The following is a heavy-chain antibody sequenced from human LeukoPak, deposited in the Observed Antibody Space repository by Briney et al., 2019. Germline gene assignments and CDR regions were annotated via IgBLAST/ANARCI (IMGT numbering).Heavy chain of an antibody. CDR1: GGTFSNHA. V-gene: IGHV1-69*13. CDR3: ARAHRQLERLGRYYFDY. Sequence: GASVKVSCKASGGTFSNHAVSWVRQAPGQGLEWMGGIIPIFGTANYAQKFQGRVTITADESTSTAYMELSSLRSEDTAVYSCARAHRQLERLGRYYFDYWGQGTLVTVSS. CDR2: IIPIFGTA. D-gene: IGHD1-1*01. J-gene: IGHJ4*02.